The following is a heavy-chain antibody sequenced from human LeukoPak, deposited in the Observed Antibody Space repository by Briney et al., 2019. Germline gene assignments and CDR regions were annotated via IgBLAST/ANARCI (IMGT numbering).Heavy chain of an antibody. CDR1: GFTFSSYS. CDR3: ARDFTIFGVVINWFDP. D-gene: IGHD3-3*01. CDR2: ISSSSTI. V-gene: IGHV3-48*01. Sequence: GGSLRLSCAASGFTFSSYSMNWVRQAPGKGLEWVSYISSSSTIYYADSVKGRFTISRDNAKNSLYLQMNSLRAEDTAVCYCARDFTIFGVVINWFDPWGQGTLVTVSS. J-gene: IGHJ5*02.